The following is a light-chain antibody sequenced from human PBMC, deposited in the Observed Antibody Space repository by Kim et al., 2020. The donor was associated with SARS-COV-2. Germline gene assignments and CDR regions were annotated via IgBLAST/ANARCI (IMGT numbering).Light chain of an antibody. V-gene: IGLV1-40*01. J-gene: IGLJ2*01. CDR3: QSYDSSLSGSV. Sequence: RVPLSCTGNSSNIGAGYDVHWYQQLPGTAPKLLIYGNSNRPSGVPDRFSGSKSGTSASLAITGLQAEDEADYYCQSYDSSLSGSVFGGGTQLTVL. CDR1: SSNIGAGYD. CDR2: GNS.